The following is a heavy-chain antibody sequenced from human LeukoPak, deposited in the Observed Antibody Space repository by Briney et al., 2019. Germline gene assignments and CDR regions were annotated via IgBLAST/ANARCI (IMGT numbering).Heavy chain of an antibody. J-gene: IGHJ4*02. Sequence: GGSLRLSCAASGFTFSDYYMSWIRQAPGKGLEWVSYISSSGNTIYYADSVKGRFTISRDNPKNSLCLQMNSLRAEDTAVYYCAREGIWQQLDGYYFDYWGQGTLVTVSS. D-gene: IGHD6-13*01. CDR2: ISSSGNTI. CDR3: AREGIWQQLDGYYFDY. CDR1: GFTFSDYY. V-gene: IGHV3-11*04.